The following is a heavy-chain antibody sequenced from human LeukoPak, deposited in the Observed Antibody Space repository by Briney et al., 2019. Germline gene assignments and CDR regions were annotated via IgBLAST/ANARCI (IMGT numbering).Heavy chain of an antibody. V-gene: IGHV1-18*01. CDR3: GRALLGGSDIYTPFSY. D-gene: IGHD3-10*01. Sequence: ASVKVSCKASGGTFSSYAISWVRQAPGQGLEWVGWISTYNGNTNYAPSIQDRVTMTTDTSTSTAYMELRSLRSDDTAVYYCGRALLGGSDIYTPFSYWGQGTLVTVSS. CDR2: ISTYNGNT. CDR1: GGTFSSYA. J-gene: IGHJ4*02.